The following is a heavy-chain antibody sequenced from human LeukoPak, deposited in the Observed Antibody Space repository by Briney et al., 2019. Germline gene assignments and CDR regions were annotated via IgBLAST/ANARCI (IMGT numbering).Heavy chain of an antibody. CDR1: GGSFSGYY. Sequence: SETLSLTCAVYGGSFSGYYWSWIRQPPGKGLEWIGEINHSGSTNYNPSLKSRVTISVDTSKNQFSLKLSSVTAADTAVYYCARARSIVVVPAAIDIDAFDIWGQGTMVTASS. CDR2: INHSGST. J-gene: IGHJ3*02. V-gene: IGHV4-34*01. CDR3: ARARSIVVVPAAIDIDAFDI. D-gene: IGHD2-2*01.